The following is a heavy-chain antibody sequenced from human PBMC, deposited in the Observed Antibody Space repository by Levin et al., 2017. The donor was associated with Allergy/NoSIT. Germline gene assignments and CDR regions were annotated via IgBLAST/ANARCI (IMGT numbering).Heavy chain of an antibody. V-gene: IGHV3-20*04. Sequence: RPGGSLRLSCAASGFNFGAYGMNWVRLVPGKGLEWVCRANGVGNEVFYSEFVEGRFTISRDNSKNFVFLEMQELRPDDTGLYYCARGGALDAWGQGTTVTVSS. CDR3: ARGGALDA. CDR1: GFNFGAYG. D-gene: IGHD4/OR15-4a*01. J-gene: IGHJ3*01. CDR2: ANGVGNEV.